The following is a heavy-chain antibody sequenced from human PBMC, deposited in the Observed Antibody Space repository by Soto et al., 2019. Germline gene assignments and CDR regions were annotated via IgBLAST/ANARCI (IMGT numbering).Heavy chain of an antibody. CDR3: AGTREIPYYHGMDV. CDR2: IIPIFGSA. J-gene: IGHJ6*02. V-gene: IGHV1-69*01. Sequence: QVQLVQSGAEVKKPGSSVKVSCKAPGGTLSSYAINWVRQAPGQGLEWMGGIIPIFGSANYAPKFQGRVTISADESTSTAYMEVSSLRSEDTAVYHCAGTREIPYYHGMDVWGQGTTVTVSS. CDR1: GGTLSSYA. D-gene: IGHD2-2*02.